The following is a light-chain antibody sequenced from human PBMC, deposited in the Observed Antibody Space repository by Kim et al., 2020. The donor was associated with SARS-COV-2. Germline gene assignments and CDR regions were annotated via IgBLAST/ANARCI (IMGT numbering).Light chain of an antibody. V-gene: IGKV1-33*01. CDR1: QDISNY. CDR2: DAS. J-gene: IGKJ5*01. CDR3: QQYDNLPIT. Sequence: DIQMTQSPSSLSASVGDRVTITCQASQDISNYLNWYQQKPGKAPKLLIYDASNLETGVPSRFSGSGSGTDFTFTISSLQPEDIATYYCQQYDNLPITFGQGTRLRL.